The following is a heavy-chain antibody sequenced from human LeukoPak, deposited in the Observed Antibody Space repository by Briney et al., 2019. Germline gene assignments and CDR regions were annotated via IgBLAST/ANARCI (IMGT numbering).Heavy chain of an antibody. J-gene: IGHJ4*02. CDR2: IDTDGTDT. V-gene: IGHV3-74*01. Sequence: GGSLRLSCAASDFKIRNYYISWVRQAPGKGLEWVSRIDTDGTDTAYADSVKGRFTISRDNAKNTLYLQMNSLRAEDTAVYYCARPRAYDSRDLDYWGQGALVTVSS. D-gene: IGHD3-16*01. CDR1: DFKIRNYY. CDR3: ARPRAYDSRDLDY.